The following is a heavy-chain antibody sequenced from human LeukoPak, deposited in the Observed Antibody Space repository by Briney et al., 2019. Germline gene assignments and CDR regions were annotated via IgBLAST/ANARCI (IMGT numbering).Heavy chain of an antibody. V-gene: IGHV3-11*06. D-gene: IGHD2-15*01. CDR2: ISSSSSYT. J-gene: IGHJ1*01. CDR3: ARSVGYCSGGSCYPGYFQH. Sequence: GGSLRLSCAASGFTFSDYYMSWIRQAAGKGLEWVSYISSSSSYTNYADSVKGRFTISRDNPKNSLYLQMNSLRAEDTAVYYCARSVGYCSGGSCYPGYFQHWGQGTLVTVSS. CDR1: GFTFSDYY.